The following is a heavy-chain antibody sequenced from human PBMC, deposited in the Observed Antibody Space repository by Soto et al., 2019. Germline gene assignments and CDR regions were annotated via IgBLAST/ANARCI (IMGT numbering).Heavy chain of an antibody. CDR3: AKLRGGPYTHIDY. V-gene: IGHV3-23*01. CDR2: ISGSGGST. J-gene: IGHJ4*02. Sequence: GGSLRLSCAASGFTFSSYAMSWIRQAPGRGLEWVSGISGSGGSTYFTDSVKGRFSVSRDNSKNTLYLQMDSLRAEDTAVYFCAKLRGGPYTHIDYWGQGTLVTVPQ. D-gene: IGHD2-15*01. CDR1: GFTFSSYA.